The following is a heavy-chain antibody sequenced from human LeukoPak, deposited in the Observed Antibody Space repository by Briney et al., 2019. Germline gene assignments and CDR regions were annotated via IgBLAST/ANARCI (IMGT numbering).Heavy chain of an antibody. D-gene: IGHD2-2*01. Sequence: PGGSLRLSCSASGFTLSRYGMHWVRQAPGKGLEYVSGISSNGGSTNYADSVKGRFNISRHNSKNTLHLQMSSLRAEDTAVYYCVKGYCSSISCSLIDYGGQGTLVTVSS. CDR3: VKGYCSSISCSLIDY. CDR1: GFTLSRYG. CDR2: ISSNGGST. J-gene: IGHJ4*02. V-gene: IGHV3-64D*06.